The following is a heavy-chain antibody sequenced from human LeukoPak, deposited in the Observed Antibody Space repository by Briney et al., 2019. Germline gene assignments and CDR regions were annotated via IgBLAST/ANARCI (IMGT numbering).Heavy chain of an antibody. V-gene: IGHV5-51*01. CDR3: ARRVSSSGFDAFDV. Sequence: GASLKISCKGSGYSFATYWIGWVRQMPGKGLEWMGINYPGASDTTYSPSFQGQVTMSADKSISTAYLQWSSLKASDTAMYYCARRVSSSGFDAFDVWGQGTMVTVSS. CDR2: NYPGASDT. J-gene: IGHJ3*01. D-gene: IGHD5-12*01. CDR1: GYSFATYW.